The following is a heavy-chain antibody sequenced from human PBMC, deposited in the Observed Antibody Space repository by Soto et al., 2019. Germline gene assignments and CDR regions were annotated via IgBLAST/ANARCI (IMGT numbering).Heavy chain of an antibody. D-gene: IGHD5-18*01. Sequence: QVQLVQSGAEVKKPGSSVKVSCKASGGTFSSYAISWVRQAPGQGLEWMGGIIPIFGTANYAQKFQGRVTITADEYTSRAYMELSSLRSEDTAVYYCARDRGYSYGYGHSYCYYGMGVWGQGTTVTGSS. CDR1: GGTFSSYA. V-gene: IGHV1-69*12. CDR3: ARDRGYSYGYGHSYCYYGMGV. CDR2: IIPIFGTA. J-gene: IGHJ6*01.